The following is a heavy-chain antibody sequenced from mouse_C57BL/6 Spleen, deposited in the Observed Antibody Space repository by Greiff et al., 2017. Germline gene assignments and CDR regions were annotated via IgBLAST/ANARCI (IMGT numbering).Heavy chain of an antibody. CDR1: GFTFSSYA. D-gene: IGHD1-1*01. CDR3: ARGATVEGNWYFDV. V-gene: IGHV5-4*01. Sequence: EVHLVESGGGLVKPGGSLKLSCAASGFTFSSYAMSWVRQTPEKRLEWVATISDGGSYTYYPDNVKGRFTISRDNAKNNLYLQMSHLKSEDTAMYYCARGATVEGNWYFDVWGTGTTVTVSS. CDR2: ISDGGSYT. J-gene: IGHJ1*03.